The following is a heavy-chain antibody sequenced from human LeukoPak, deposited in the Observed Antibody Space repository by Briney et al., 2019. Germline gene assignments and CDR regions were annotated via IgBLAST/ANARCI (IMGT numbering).Heavy chain of an antibody. D-gene: IGHD3-9*01. Sequence: GGSLRLSCAASGFSFSTYDMHWVRQAPGKGLEWVAVISSDGSHKYWADSVKGRFTISRDNSKNTVYLQMNSLRAEGTAVYYCAKGSIDWYYFDYWGQGTLVTVSS. CDR2: ISSDGSHK. CDR1: GFSFSTYD. V-gene: IGHV3-30*18. CDR3: AKGSIDWYYFDY. J-gene: IGHJ4*02.